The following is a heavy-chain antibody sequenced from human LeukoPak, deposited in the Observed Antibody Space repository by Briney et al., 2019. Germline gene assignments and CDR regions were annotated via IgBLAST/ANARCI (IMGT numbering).Heavy chain of an antibody. D-gene: IGHD1-26*01. V-gene: IGHV3-48*03. Sequence: GGSLRLSCAASGFTFRYFVMNWVRQAPGKGLEWVSYSSTSGSTIYYADSVKGRFTISRDNAKNSLYLQINSMRAEDTAVYYCARHSVSGNFGLDYWGQGTLVTVSS. CDR1: GFTFRYFV. CDR3: ARHSVSGNFGLDY. J-gene: IGHJ4*02. CDR2: SSTSGSTI.